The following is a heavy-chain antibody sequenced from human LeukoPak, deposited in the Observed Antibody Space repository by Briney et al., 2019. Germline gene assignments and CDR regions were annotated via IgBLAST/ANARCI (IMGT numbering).Heavy chain of an antibody. CDR3: ARGAYYSGDYSSSDAFDI. D-gene: IGHD2-21*02. Sequence: ASVKVSCKASGFPFTSYGFSWVRQAPGQGLEWMGWISAYNGNTNSAQRFQGRVTMTTDTSTSTAYMELRGLRSDDTAVYYCARGAYYSGDYSSSDAFDIWGRGTMVSVSS. CDR1: GFPFTSYG. J-gene: IGHJ3*02. V-gene: IGHV1-18*01. CDR2: ISAYNGNT.